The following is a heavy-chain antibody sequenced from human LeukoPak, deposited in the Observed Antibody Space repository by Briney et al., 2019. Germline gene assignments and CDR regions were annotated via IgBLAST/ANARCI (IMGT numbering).Heavy chain of an antibody. CDR2: VNRDGGET. CDR1: GFTLSNHW. Sequence: GGSLRLSCAASGFTLSNHWMTWVRQVPGRGPEWVANVNRDGGETYYLDSVKGRFTISRDNAKSSLNLQMNSLRAEDTALYYCVRNNAMDVWGQGTAVIVSS. V-gene: IGHV3-7*03. D-gene: IGHD2-8*01. J-gene: IGHJ6*02. CDR3: VRNNAMDV.